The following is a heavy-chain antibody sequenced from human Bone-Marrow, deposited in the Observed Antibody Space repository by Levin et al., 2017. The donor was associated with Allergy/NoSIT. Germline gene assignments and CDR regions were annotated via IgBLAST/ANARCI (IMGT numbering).Heavy chain of an antibody. CDR1: GFTFTDYW. Sequence: GESLKISCAASGFTFTDYWMHWVRQSPGKGLEWVSRINDDGTSIKYADSVKGRFSVSRDNAKKTTYLQMKSLRAEDTAVYYCAREGMTMETTFDYWGQGTLVTVSS. V-gene: IGHV3-74*03. D-gene: IGHD1-1*01. CDR2: INDDGTSI. J-gene: IGHJ4*02. CDR3: AREGMTMETTFDY.